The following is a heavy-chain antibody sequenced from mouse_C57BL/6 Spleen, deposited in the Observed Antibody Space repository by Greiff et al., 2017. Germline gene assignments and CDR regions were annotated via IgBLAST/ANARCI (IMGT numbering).Heavy chain of an antibody. CDR3: ARESPRHYDGIYAMDY. D-gene: IGHD1-1*01. J-gene: IGHJ4*01. CDR2: IYPGDGDT. V-gene: IGHV1-82*01. Sequence: QVQLQQSGPELVKPGASVKISCKASGYAFSSSWMNWVKQRPGKGLEWIGRIYPGDGDTNYNGKFKGKATLTADKSSSTAYMQLSIPTSEYSAVYFCARESPRHYDGIYAMDYWGQGTSVTVSS. CDR1: GYAFSSSW.